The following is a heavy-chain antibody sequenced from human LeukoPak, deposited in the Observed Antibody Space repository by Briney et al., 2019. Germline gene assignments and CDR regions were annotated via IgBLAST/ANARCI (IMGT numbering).Heavy chain of an antibody. CDR1: GYTFTGYY. CDR3: AREDCSGGSCYASAPIDY. D-gene: IGHD2-15*01. V-gene: IGHV1-69*04. Sequence: GASVKVSCKASGYTFTGYYMHWVRQAPGQGLEWMGRIIPILGIANYAQKFQGRVTITADKSTSTAYMELSSLRSEDTAVYYCAREDCSGGSCYASAPIDYWGQGTLVTVSS. J-gene: IGHJ4*02. CDR2: IIPILGIA.